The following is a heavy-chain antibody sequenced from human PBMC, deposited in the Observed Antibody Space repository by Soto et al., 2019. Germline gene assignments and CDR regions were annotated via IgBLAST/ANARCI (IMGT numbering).Heavy chain of an antibody. CDR2: LYWDDAK. J-gene: IGHJ4*02. CDR1: EFSLSSSGVG. Sequence: QITLKESGPTLVKPTQTLTLTCTVSEFSLSSSGVGVGWIRQPPGKALEWLALLYWDDAKRYSPSLTSRLTITQSTPNKQVVLTMTGMDPVDTGTYYYARSYHATGTTFDYWGQGTLFTVSS. V-gene: IGHV2-5*02. D-gene: IGHD1-1*01. CDR3: ARSYHATGTTFDY.